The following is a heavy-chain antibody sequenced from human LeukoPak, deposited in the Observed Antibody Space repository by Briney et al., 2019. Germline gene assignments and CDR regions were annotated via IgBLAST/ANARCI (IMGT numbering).Heavy chain of an antibody. J-gene: IGHJ4*02. CDR1: GFTFSSYS. CDR3: ARLVGATTAIGTVVDY. V-gene: IGHV3-21*01. D-gene: IGHD1-26*01. CDR2: ISSSSSYI. Sequence: GGSLRLSCAASGFTFSSYSMNWVRQAPGKGLEWVSSISSSSSYIYYADSVKGRFTISRDNAKNSLYLQMNSLRAEDTAVYYCARLVGATTAIGTVVDYWGQGTLVTVSS.